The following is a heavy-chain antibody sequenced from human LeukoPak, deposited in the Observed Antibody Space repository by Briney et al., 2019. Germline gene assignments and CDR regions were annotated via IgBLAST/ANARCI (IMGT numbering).Heavy chain of an antibody. J-gene: IGHJ4*02. CDR2: IYPGDSDT. Sequence: GGSLQISCKGSGYRFTSYWIGGVRQLPGKGLEGMGIIYPGDSDTRYSPSFQGQVTISADKSISTAYLQWSSLKASDTAMYYCARRLHYDSSGYSDYWGQGTLVTVSS. CDR3: ARRLHYDSSGYSDY. CDR1: GYRFTSYW. D-gene: IGHD3-22*01. V-gene: IGHV5-51*01.